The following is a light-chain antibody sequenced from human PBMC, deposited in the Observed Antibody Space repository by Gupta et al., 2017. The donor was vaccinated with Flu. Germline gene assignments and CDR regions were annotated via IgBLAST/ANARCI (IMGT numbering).Light chain of an antibody. J-gene: IGKJ1*01. Sequence: GTLPLSPGERATLSCRASQSVSNNYLAWYQQKPGQAPRLLIYGASSRATGIPDRFSGSGSGTDFTLTISRLEPEDFAVFYCQQYGSSPQTFGQGTKVEIK. CDR2: GAS. CDR1: QSVSNNY. V-gene: IGKV3-20*01. CDR3: QQYGSSPQT.